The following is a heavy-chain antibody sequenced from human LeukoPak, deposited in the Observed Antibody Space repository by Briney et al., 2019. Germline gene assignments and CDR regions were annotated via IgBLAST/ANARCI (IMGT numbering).Heavy chain of an antibody. J-gene: IGHJ4*02. D-gene: IGHD3-9*01. V-gene: IGHV1-2*02. Sequence: ASVKVSCKASGYTFTGYYMHWVRQAPGQGLEWMGWINPNSRGTKYAQKFQGRVTMTRDTSISTAYMELTRLRSDDTAVYYCARVDDILTGHLDYWGRGTLVTVSS. CDR3: ARVDDILTGHLDY. CDR1: GYTFTGYY. CDR2: INPNSRGT.